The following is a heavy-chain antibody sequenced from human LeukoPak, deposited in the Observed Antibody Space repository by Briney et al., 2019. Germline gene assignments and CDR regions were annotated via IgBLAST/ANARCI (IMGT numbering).Heavy chain of an antibody. D-gene: IGHD6-19*01. J-gene: IGHJ4*02. Sequence: GGSLRLSCAASGFTFRSYAMSWLRQAPGKGLDWVSPVPGGGGTTYYADSVKGRFTTSRDNAKNSLYLQMNSLRAEDTAVYYCAREPGIAVAGGVSDYWGQGTLVTVSS. CDR3: AREPGIAVAGGVSDY. CDR2: VPGGGGTT. V-gene: IGHV3-23*01. CDR1: GFTFRSYA.